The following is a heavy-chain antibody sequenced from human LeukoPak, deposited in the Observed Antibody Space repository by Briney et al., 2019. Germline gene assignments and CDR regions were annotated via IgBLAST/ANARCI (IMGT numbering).Heavy chain of an antibody. CDR3: ARDCCYDILTAGAFDI. CDR2: ISYDGSNK. Sequence: GGSLRLSCAASGFTFSSYAMHWVRQAPGKGREWVAVISYDGSNKYYADSVKGRFTISRDNSKNTLYLQMNSLRAEDTAVYYCARDCCYDILTAGAFDIWGQGSMVTVSS. J-gene: IGHJ3*02. D-gene: IGHD3-9*01. CDR1: GFTFSSYA. V-gene: IGHV3-30*04.